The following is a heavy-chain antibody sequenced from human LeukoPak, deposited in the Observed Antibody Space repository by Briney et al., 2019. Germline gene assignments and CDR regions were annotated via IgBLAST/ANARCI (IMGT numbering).Heavy chain of an antibody. J-gene: IGHJ4*02. Sequence: GGSLRLSCAASGFTFSSYWMSWVRQAPGKGLEWVANIKQDGSEKYYVDSVKGRFTISRDNAKNSLYLQMNSLRAEDTAVYYCAREVWIQLWLPDYWGQGTLVTVSS. CDR1: GFTFSSYW. D-gene: IGHD5-18*01. V-gene: IGHV3-7*01. CDR2: IKQDGSEK. CDR3: AREVWIQLWLPDY.